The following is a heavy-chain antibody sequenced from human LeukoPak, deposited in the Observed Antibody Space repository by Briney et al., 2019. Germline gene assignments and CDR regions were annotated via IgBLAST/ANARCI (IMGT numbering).Heavy chain of an antibody. J-gene: IGHJ3*02. V-gene: IGHV3-7*01. CDR2: IKQDGSEK. Sequence: GGSLRLSCAASGFTFSSYWMSWFRQAPGKGLEWVPNIKQDGSEKYYVDSVKGRFTISRDNAKNSLYLQMNSLRPEDTAVYYCATSTYSTSWYSGAFDIWGQGTMVTVSS. CDR1: GFTFSSYW. D-gene: IGHD6-13*01. CDR3: ATSTYSTSWYSGAFDI.